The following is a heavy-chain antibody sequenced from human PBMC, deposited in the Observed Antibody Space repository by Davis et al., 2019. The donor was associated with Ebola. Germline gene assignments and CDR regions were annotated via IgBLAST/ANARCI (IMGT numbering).Heavy chain of an antibody. CDR2: ISRSSSTI. Sequence: GESLKISCAASGFTFSSYSMNWVRQAPGKGLEWVSYISRSSSTIYYAGSVKGRFTISRDNAKNSLFLQMNNLRDEDTAVYYCARQMSIAVDRSWGQGTLVTVSS. D-gene: IGHD6-19*01. CDR3: ARQMSIAVDRS. V-gene: IGHV3-48*02. J-gene: IGHJ4*02. CDR1: GFTFSSYS.